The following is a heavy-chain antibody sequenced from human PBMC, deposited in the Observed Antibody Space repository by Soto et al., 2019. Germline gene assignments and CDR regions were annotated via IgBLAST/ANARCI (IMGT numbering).Heavy chain of an antibody. CDR1: GYTFTSYW. CDR3: ARLSISDSFHFDY. J-gene: IGHJ4*02. V-gene: IGHV5-51*01. D-gene: IGHD2-15*01. CDR2: IYPSDSDS. Sequence: PRESLKISCKGSGYTFTSYWIGWVRQMPGKGLEWMGIIYPSDSDSRYSPSFQGQVPISADKSTSTSYLQWSSLKASDTAMYYCARLSISDSFHFDYWGQGTLVTVSS.